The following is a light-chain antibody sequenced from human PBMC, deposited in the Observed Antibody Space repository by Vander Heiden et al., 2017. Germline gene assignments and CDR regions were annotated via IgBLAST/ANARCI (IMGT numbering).Light chain of an antibody. Sequence: DIVMTQSPDALAASLGERATINCKSSQSVLYSSNNKNYLAWYRQKPGQPPKLLIYWASTRESGVPDRFSGSGSGTDFTLTISSLQAEDVAVYYCQQEDSTPRTFGQGTKVEIK. CDR3: QQEDSTPRT. CDR2: WAS. CDR1: QSVLYSSNNKNY. V-gene: IGKV4-1*01. J-gene: IGKJ1*01.